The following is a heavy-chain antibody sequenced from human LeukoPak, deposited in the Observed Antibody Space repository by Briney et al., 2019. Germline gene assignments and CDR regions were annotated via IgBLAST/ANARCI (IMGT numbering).Heavy chain of an antibody. CDR1: GFTFSSYA. Sequence: PGRSLRLSCAASGFTFSSYAMHWVRQAPGKGLEWVAVISYDGSNKYYADSVKGRFTISRDNAKNSLYLQMNSLRAEDTAVYYCARGGGRDSSGYCFWGQGTLVTVSS. D-gene: IGHD3-22*01. CDR2: ISYDGSNK. V-gene: IGHV3-30*07. J-gene: IGHJ4*02. CDR3: ARGGGRDSSGYCF.